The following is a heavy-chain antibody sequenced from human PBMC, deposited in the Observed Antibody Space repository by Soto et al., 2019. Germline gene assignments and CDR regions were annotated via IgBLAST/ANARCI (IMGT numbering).Heavy chain of an antibody. V-gene: IGHV1-69*13. CDR2: IIPIFGTA. Sequence: ASVKVSCKASGGTFSSYAISWVRQAPGQGLEWMGGIIPIFGTANYAQKFQGRVTITADESTSTAYMELSSLRSEDTAVYYCARDLPFYGDYHPVGIWGQGTMVTVSS. D-gene: IGHD4-17*01. CDR1: GGTFSSYA. J-gene: IGHJ3*02. CDR3: ARDLPFYGDYHPVGI.